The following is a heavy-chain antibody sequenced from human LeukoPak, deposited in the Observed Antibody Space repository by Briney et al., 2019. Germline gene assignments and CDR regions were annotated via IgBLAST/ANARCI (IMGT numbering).Heavy chain of an antibody. CDR1: GFSFTTYW. V-gene: IGHV3-7*01. CDR3: AREARLEGAMRVGFYYYYYMDV. CDR2: INQDGTEK. Sequence: TGGSLRLSCAASGFSFTTYWMSWVRQAPGKGLEWVANINQDGTEKYYVDSVKGRFTISRDNAKSSLYLQMNSLRAEDTAVYYCAREARLEGAMRVGFYYYYYMDVWGKGTTVTVSS. J-gene: IGHJ6*03. D-gene: IGHD3-16*01.